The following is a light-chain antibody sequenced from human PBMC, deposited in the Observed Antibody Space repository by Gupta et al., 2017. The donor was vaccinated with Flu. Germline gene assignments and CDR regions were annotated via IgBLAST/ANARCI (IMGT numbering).Light chain of an antibody. Sequence: IQMPHPLSSRSPSVGDRVTITCRASQGIRNDLVWYQQKPGKAPKRLIYAASSLQSGVPSRFSGSGSGTELALTISSRQPEDFAIYFCLQHNDYPITFGQGTRLEIK. V-gene: IGKV1-17*01. CDR2: AAS. J-gene: IGKJ5*01. CDR3: LQHNDYPIT. CDR1: QGIRND.